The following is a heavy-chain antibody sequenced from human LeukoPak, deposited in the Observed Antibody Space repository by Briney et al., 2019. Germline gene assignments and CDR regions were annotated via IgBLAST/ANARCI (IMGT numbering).Heavy chain of an antibody. V-gene: IGHV3-23*01. CDR1: GFTFSSHA. D-gene: IGHD6-19*01. CDR3: AKSPSVAGTLWFDP. Sequence: GGSLRLSCAASGFTFSSHAMSWVRQAPGKGLEWVSAIGGGGGSTYYADSVKGRFTISRDNSKNTLYLQMNSLRAEDTAVYYCAKSPSVAGTLWFDPWGQGTLVTVSS. J-gene: IGHJ5*02. CDR2: IGGGGGST.